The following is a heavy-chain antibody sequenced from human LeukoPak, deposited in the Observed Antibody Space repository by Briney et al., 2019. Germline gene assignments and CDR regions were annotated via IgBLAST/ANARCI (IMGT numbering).Heavy chain of an antibody. J-gene: IGHJ4*02. CDR3: AKSTVGGTNKFDY. CDR1: GFTFSSYW. V-gene: IGHV3-74*01. D-gene: IGHD1-26*01. Sequence: PGGSLRLSCAASGFTFSSYWMHWVRRAPGKGLVWVSRINSDGSSTTYADSVKGRFTISRDNAKNTLYLQMNSLRAEDTAVYYCAKSTVGGTNKFDYLGPGTLVTVSS. CDR2: INSDGSST.